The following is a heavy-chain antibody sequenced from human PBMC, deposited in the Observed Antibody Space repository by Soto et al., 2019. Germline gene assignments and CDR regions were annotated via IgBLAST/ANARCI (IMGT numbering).Heavy chain of an antibody. D-gene: IGHD6-13*01. J-gene: IGHJ4*02. Sequence: QVQLVQSGAEVKKPGASVKVSCKASGYTFTTYAIHWVRRAPGQRLEWMGWINCGNGETKYSQKFQGRVTITRDISATTVSMELSSLRSEDTVVYYCARDDRSSIDYWGQGTLVTVSS. CDR1: GYTFTTYA. CDR3: ARDDRSSIDY. CDR2: INCGNGET. V-gene: IGHV1-3*01.